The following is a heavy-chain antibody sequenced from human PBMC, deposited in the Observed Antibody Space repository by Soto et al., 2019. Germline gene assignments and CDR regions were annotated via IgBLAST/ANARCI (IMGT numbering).Heavy chain of an antibody. CDR2: ISAYNGNT. D-gene: IGHD3-22*01. J-gene: IGHJ4*02. Sequence: ASVKVSCKASGYTFTSYGISWVREAPGQGLEWMGWISAYNGNTNYAQKLQGRVTMTTDTSTSTAYMELRSLRSDDTAVYYCAMGKYYYDSSGPLEYWGQGTLVTVSS. V-gene: IGHV1-18*04. CDR1: GYTFTSYG. CDR3: AMGKYYYDSSGPLEY.